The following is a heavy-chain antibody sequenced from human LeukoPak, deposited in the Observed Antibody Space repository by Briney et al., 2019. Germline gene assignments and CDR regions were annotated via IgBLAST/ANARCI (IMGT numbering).Heavy chain of an antibody. V-gene: IGHV1-69*04. D-gene: IGHD2-21*02. CDR1: GGTFRRNS. J-gene: IGHJ2*01. CDR3: ARGTYCGDDCYNRYFDL. Sequence: GASVKVSCKASGGTFRRNSVSWVRQAPGQGLEWMGRIIPTLVIPEYAQKFKDRVTISADKSTGTAYMELSSLRSDDTAVYYCARGTYCGDDCYNRYFDLWAVAPWSLSPQ. CDR2: IIPTLVIP.